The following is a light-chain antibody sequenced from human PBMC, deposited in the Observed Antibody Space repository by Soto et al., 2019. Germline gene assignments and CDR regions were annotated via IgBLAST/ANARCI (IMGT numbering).Light chain of an antibody. J-gene: IGKJ2*01. CDR3: HQFGSSPLAFT. CDR2: CAS. CDR1: QSVSTRY. V-gene: IGKV3-20*01. Sequence: ESMLTQSPGTLSLSPGERATLSCRASQSVSTRYLAWYQQKPGQSPRLLIYCASIRAAGIPDRFSGSGSGTDFTLTISRLETEDFAVYYCHQFGSSPLAFTFGQGTKREI.